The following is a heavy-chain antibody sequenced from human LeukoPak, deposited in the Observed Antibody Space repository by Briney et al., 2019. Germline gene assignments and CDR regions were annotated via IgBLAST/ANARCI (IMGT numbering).Heavy chain of an antibody. CDR1: GFTFSSYA. CDR3: ARDRFFGLSRAFDI. V-gene: IGHV3-30-3*01. D-gene: IGHD3-10*01. Sequence: GGSLRLSCAASGFTFSSYAMHWVRQAPGKGLEWVAVISYDGSNKYYADSAKGRFTISRDNSKNTLYLQMNSLRAEDTAVYYCARDRFFGLSRAFDIWGQGTMVTVSS. J-gene: IGHJ3*02. CDR2: ISYDGSNK.